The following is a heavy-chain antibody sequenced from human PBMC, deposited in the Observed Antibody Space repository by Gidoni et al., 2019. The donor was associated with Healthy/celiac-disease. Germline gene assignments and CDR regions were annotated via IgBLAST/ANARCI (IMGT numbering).Heavy chain of an antibody. CDR3: ARDWLHGSSQWFDP. V-gene: IGHV4-31*03. D-gene: IGHD6-13*01. Sequence: QVQLQASGPGLVNPSQTLSPTCTVSGCPISRGGYYWVWIRQHPGKGLEWFGYIYYSGITYYNPSLKGRVTISVDTSNNQFSLKLSSVTAADTAVYYCARDWLHGSSQWFDPWGQGTLVTVSS. J-gene: IGHJ5*02. CDR2: IYYSGIT. CDR1: GCPISRGGYY.